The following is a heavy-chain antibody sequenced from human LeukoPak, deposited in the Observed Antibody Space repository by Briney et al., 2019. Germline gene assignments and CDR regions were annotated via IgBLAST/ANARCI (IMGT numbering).Heavy chain of an antibody. D-gene: IGHD3-10*01. CDR3: ARAASYYFGSGSYYEDY. Sequence: SETLSLTCTVSGGSISSSSYYWGWIRQPPGKGLEWIGSIYYSGSTYYNPSLKSRVTLSLDMSNSQFSLNLGSVTAADTAVYYCARAASYYFGSGSYYEDYWGQGTLVIVSS. CDR1: GGSISSSSYY. V-gene: IGHV4-39*07. J-gene: IGHJ4*02. CDR2: IYYSGST.